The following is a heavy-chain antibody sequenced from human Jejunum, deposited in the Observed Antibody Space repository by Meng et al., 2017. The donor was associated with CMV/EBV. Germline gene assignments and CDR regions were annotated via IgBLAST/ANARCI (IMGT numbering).Heavy chain of an antibody. V-gene: IGHV3-74*01. Sequence: VESGGGLMQPGGSLRLSCVVSGFSSDDFWVDWVRQAPGKGPLWVSRIKSGGTNIKYADSVKGRFTISGDNAKNTVYLQMNNLRDEDTAVYYCLKLPPGYWGQGTLVTVSS. CDR1: GFSSDDFW. D-gene: IGHD2-21*01. CDR3: LKLPPGY. J-gene: IGHJ4*02. CDR2: IKSGGTNI.